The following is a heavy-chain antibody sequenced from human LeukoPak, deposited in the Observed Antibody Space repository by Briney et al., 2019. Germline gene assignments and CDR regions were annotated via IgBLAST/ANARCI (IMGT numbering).Heavy chain of an antibody. CDR2: INHSEST. J-gene: IGHJ6*02. Sequence: PSETLSLTCAVYGGSFSGYYWSWIRQPPGKGLEWIGEINHSESTNYNPSLKSRVTISVDTSKNQFSLKLSSVTAADTAVYYCASLLRPYYYYGMDVWGQGTTVTVSS. CDR1: GGSFSGYY. D-gene: IGHD4-17*01. V-gene: IGHV4-34*01. CDR3: ASLLRPYYYYGMDV.